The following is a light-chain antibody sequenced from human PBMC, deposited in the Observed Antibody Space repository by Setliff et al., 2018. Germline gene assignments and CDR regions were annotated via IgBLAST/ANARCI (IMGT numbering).Light chain of an antibody. J-gene: IGLJ3*02. Sequence: QSVLAQPPSASGSPGQSVTISCVGPSIGVSGYDYVSWYQQHPGKAPKLIISHVNNRPSGVSNRFSGSKSGNTASLTISGLQAEDEADYYCSSNTNSNTLVVLGGGTKVTVL. CDR3: SSNTNSNTLVV. CDR1: SIGVSGYDY. CDR2: HVN. V-gene: IGLV2-14*01.